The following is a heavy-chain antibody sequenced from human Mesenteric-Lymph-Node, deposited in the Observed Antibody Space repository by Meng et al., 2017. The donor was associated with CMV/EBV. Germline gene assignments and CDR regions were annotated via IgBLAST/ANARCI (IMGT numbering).Heavy chain of an antibody. V-gene: IGHV6-1*01. CDR1: GDSVSSNSAA. D-gene: IGHD2-2*01. CDR2: TYYRSKWYN. CDR3: ARELLVVPAAIGYYYYGMDV. Sequence: SQTLSLTCAISGDSVSSNSAASNWIRQSPSRGLEWLGRTYYRSKWYNDYAVSVKSRITINPDTSKNQCSLQMNSVTPEDTAVYYCARELLVVPAAIGYYYYGMDVWGQGTTVTVSS. J-gene: IGHJ6*02.